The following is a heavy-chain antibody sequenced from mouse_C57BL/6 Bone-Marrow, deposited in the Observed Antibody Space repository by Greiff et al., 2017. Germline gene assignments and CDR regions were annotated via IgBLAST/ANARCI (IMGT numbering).Heavy chain of an antibody. CDR2: ISNLAYSI. CDR3: ASSLFYYGSSID. V-gene: IGHV5-15*01. CDR1: GFTFSDYG. J-gene: IGHJ3*01. Sequence: EVMLVESGGGLVQPGGSLKLSCAASGFTFSDYGMAWVRQAPRKGPEWVAFISNLAYSIYYADTVTGRFTISRENAKNPLYLEMSSLRSEAMAMYYCASSLFYYGSSIDWGKGTLVTVSA. D-gene: IGHD1-1*01.